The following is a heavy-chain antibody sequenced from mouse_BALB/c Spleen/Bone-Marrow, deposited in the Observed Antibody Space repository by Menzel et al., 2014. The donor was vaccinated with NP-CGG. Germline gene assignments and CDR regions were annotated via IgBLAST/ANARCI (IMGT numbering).Heavy chain of an antibody. Sequence: EVQRVESGAELVKPGASVKLSCTASGFNIKDTYMHWVKQRPEQGLEWIGRIDPANGNTKYDPKFQGKATITADTSPNTAYLQLSSLTSEDTAVYYCARYYYGSSLFDYWGQGTTLTVSS. CDR3: ARYYYGSSLFDY. CDR1: GFNIKDTY. CDR2: IDPANGNT. D-gene: IGHD1-1*01. V-gene: IGHV14-3*02. J-gene: IGHJ2*01.